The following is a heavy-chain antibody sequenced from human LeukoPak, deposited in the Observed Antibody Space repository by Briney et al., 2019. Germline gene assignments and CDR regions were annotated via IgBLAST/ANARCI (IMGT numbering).Heavy chain of an antibody. J-gene: IGHJ4*02. D-gene: IGHD6-19*01. CDR3: ASDKGGSGWSYYFDF. V-gene: IGHV3-21*01. CDR1: GFTFSSSS. CDR2: ISSSSTYI. Sequence: GGSLRLSCAASGFTFSSSSMNWVRQAPGKGLEWVSSISSSSTYIYYADLVKGRFTISRDNAKNSLYLQMSSLRAEDTAVYYCASDKGGSGWSYYFDFWAREPWSPSPQ.